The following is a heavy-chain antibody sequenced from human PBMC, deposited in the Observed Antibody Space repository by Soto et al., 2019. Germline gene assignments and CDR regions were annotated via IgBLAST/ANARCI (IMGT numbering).Heavy chain of an antibody. D-gene: IGHD3-22*01. CDR3: ASVYYYDSSGYPFDY. J-gene: IGHJ4*02. V-gene: IGHV1-69*13. CDR2: IIPIFGTA. CDR1: GGTFSSYA. Sequence: GASVKVSCKASGGTFSSYAISWVRQAPGQGLEWMGGIIPIFGTANYAQKFQGRVTITADESTSTAYMELSSLRSEDTAVYYCASVYYYDSSGYPFDYWGQGTLVTVSS.